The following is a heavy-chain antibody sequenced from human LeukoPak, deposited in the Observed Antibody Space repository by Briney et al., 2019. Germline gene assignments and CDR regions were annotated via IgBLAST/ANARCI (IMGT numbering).Heavy chain of an antibody. J-gene: IGHJ4*02. Sequence: SETLSLTCAVYGGSFSGYYWSWIRQPPGKGLEWIGEINHSGSTNYNPSLKSRVTISVDTSKNQFSLKLSSVTAADTAVYYCARILTGYYKDYWGQGTLVTVSS. CDR3: ARILTGYYKDY. V-gene: IGHV4-34*01. CDR1: GGSFSGYY. CDR2: INHSGST. D-gene: IGHD3-9*01.